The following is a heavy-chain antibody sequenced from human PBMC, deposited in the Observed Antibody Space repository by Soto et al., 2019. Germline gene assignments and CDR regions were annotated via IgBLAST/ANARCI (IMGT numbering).Heavy chain of an antibody. CDR3: ARWVLGRLGYCSGGSCFGDAFDI. D-gene: IGHD2-15*01. CDR2: IYYSGST. CDR1: GGSISSSSYY. J-gene: IGHJ3*02. Sequence: QLQLQESGPGLVKPSETLSLTCTVSGGSISSSSYYWGWIRQPPGKGLEWIGGIYYSGSTYYNPSLKSRVTISVDTSKNQFSLKLSSVTAADTAVYYCARWVLGRLGYCSGGSCFGDAFDIWGQGTMVTVSS. V-gene: IGHV4-39*01.